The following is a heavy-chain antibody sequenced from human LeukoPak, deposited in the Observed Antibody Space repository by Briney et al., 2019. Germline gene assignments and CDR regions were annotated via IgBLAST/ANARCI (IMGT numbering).Heavy chain of an antibody. J-gene: IGHJ4*02. Sequence: SETLSLTCAVSGYSISSCYYWGWIRQPPGKGLEWVGSIFHSGSTYYNPSLKSRVTISVDTSKNQFSLKLSSVTAADTAVYYCARDRGVAVAGPPGYWGQGTLVTVSS. CDR1: GYSISSCYY. V-gene: IGHV4-38-2*02. CDR3: ARDRGVAVAGPPGY. CDR2: IFHSGST. D-gene: IGHD6-19*01.